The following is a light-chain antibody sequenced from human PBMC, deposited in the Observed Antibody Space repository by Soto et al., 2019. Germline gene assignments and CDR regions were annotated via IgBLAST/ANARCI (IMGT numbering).Light chain of an antibody. Sequence: EIVLTQSPGTLSLSPGERATLSCRASQIVSSSYLAWYQQKPGQAPRLLIYGASSRATGIADRFSGSGSGTEFTLTISRLDPADFAVYYCKYYYESIPFGRGPKVDIK. CDR1: QIVSSSY. CDR3: KYYYESIP. V-gene: IGKV3-20*01. J-gene: IGKJ4*01. CDR2: GAS.